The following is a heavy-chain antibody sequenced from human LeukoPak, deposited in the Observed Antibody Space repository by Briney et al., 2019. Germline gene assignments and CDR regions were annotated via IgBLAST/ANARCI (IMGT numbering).Heavy chain of an antibody. CDR2: INAGNGNT. V-gene: IGHV1-3*03. CDR1: GYTFTSYA. CDR3: ARGVYGSGSYYGHDFDY. J-gene: IGHJ4*02. Sequence: ASVKVSCKASGYTFTSYAMHWVRQAPGQRLEWMGWINAGNGNTKYSQEFQGRVTITRDTSASTAYMELSSLRSEDMAVYYCARGVYGSGSYYGHDFDYWGQGTLVTVSS. D-gene: IGHD3-10*01.